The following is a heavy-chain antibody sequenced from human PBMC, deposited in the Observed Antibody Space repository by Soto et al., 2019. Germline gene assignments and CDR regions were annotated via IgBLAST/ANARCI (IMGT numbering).Heavy chain of an antibody. CDR3: ARAAAGTAGMDV. D-gene: IGHD6-13*01. CDR2: IWYDGSNK. CDR1: GFTFSSYG. V-gene: IGHV3-33*01. J-gene: IGHJ6*02. Sequence: QVQLVESGGGVVQPGRSLRLSCAASGFTFSSYGMHWVRQAPGKGLEWVAVIWYDGSNKYYADSVKGRFTISRDNSKNTLYLQMNSLRAEDTAVYYCARAAAGTAGMDVWGQGTTVTVSS.